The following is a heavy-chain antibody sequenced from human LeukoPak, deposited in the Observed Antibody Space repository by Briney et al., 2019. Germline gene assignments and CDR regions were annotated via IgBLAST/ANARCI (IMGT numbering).Heavy chain of an antibody. CDR2: IGGSGDSP. CDR1: GFTFSSYA. V-gene: IGHV3-23*01. CDR3: AKSNVDDFWSGYDY. J-gene: IGHJ4*02. Sequence: PGGSLRLSCAASGFTFSSYAMTWVRQAPGKGLEWVSIIGGSGDSPYYADSVKGRFTISRDNSKNTLFLQMNSLRAEDTALYYCAKSNVDDFWSGYDYWAQGTLVTVFS. D-gene: IGHD3-3*01.